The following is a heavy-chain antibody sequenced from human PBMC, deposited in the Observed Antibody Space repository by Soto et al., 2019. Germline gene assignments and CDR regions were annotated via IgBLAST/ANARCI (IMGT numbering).Heavy chain of an antibody. Sequence: SETLSLTCTVSGGSISSYYWSWIRQPPGKGLEWIGHIYYSGSTNYNPSLKSRVTISVDTSKNQFSLKLSSVTAADTAVYYCARESSGDYYGSGSYYNWFDPWGQGTLVTVSS. J-gene: IGHJ5*02. CDR3: ARESSGDYYGSGSYYNWFDP. V-gene: IGHV4-59*01. D-gene: IGHD3-10*01. CDR2: IYYSGST. CDR1: GGSISSYY.